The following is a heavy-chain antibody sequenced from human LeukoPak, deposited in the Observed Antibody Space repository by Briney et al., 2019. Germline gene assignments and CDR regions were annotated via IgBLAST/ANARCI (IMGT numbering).Heavy chain of an antibody. V-gene: IGHV3-53*01. CDR3: ARCYYDGSVFYYFFDY. Sequence: PGGSLRLSCAASGFSVSNYYMSWVRQAPGKGLEWVSVIYSGGNTYYTDSVKGRFTISRDNPKNTVFLQMGSLRGEDTAVYYCARCYYDGSVFYYFFDYGGRGTLVTVSS. CDR1: GFSVSNYY. J-gene: IGHJ4*02. D-gene: IGHD3-22*01. CDR2: IYSGGNT.